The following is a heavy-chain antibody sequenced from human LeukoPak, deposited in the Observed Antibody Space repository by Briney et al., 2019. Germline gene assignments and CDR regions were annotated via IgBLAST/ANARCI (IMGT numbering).Heavy chain of an antibody. V-gene: IGHV4-59*12. CDR3: ARGVYGDYVDFDY. CDR2: IYYSGSA. J-gene: IGHJ4*02. CDR1: GGSISSYY. Sequence: SETLSLTCSVPGGSISSYYWSWIRQPPGKGQEGTGFIYYSGSANYNASLKSRVTISVDTSKNKLSLKLNTLTAADTAVYYCARGVYGDYVDFDYWGQGTLVTVSS. D-gene: IGHD4-17*01.